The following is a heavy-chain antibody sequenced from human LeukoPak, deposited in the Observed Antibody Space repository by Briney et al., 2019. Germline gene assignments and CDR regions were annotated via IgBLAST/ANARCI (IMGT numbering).Heavy chain of an antibody. D-gene: IGHD5-12*01. CDR1: GGSISSYY. V-gene: IGHV4-34*01. Sequence: PSETLSLTCTVSGGSISSYYWSWIRQPPGKGLEWIGEINHSGSTNYNPSLKSRVTISVDTSKNQFSLKLSSVTAADTAVYYCARGGPIVATIGYMDVWGKGTTVTVSS. J-gene: IGHJ6*03. CDR2: INHSGST. CDR3: ARGGPIVATIGYMDV.